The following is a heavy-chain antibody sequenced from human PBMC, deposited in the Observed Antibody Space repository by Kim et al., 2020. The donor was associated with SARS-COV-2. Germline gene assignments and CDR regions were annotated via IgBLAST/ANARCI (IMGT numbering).Heavy chain of an antibody. D-gene: IGHD6-13*01. CDR2: ISYDGSDK. CDR1: GFTFSSYA. CDR3: ARASSRISWQEYFQH. Sequence: GGSLRLSCAASGFTFSSYAMHWVRQAPGKGLEWVALISYDGSDKYYAGSVKGRFTISRDNSRNTLYLQMNSLRADDSAVYYCARASSRISWQEYFQHWGQGTLVTVSS. V-gene: IGHV3-30*04. J-gene: IGHJ1*01.